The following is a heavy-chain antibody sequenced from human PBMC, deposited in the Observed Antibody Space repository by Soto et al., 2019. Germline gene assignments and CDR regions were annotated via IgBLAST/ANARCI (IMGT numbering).Heavy chain of an antibody. J-gene: IGHJ4*02. CDR3: AGDPEGTAIVTPGGNY. Sequence: QVQLVQSGAEVKKPGSSVKVSCKASGGTFSSYAISWVRQAPGQGLEWMGGIIPIFGTANYAQKFQGRVPLTADESTSTAYMELSSLRSEDTAVYYCAGDPEGTAIVTPGGNYWGQGTLVTVAA. D-gene: IGHD5-18*01. V-gene: IGHV1-69*12. CDR2: IIPIFGTA. CDR1: GGTFSSYA.